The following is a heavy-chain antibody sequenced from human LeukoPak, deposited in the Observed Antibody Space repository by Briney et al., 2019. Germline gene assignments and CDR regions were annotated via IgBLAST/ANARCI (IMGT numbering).Heavy chain of an antibody. V-gene: IGHV3-23*01. CDR2: ISGSGGST. Sequence: GGSLRLSCAASGFTFSSYAMSWVRQAPGKGLEWVSAISGSGGSTYYADSVKGRFTISRDNSKNTLYLQMNSLRAEDTAVYYCARDILGYCSGGSCYLDYFDCWGQGTLVTVSS. CDR3: ARDILGYCSGGSCYLDYFDC. J-gene: IGHJ4*02. D-gene: IGHD2-15*01. CDR1: GFTFSSYA.